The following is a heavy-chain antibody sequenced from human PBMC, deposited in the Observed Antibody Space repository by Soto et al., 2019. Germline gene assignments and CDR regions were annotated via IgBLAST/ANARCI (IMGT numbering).Heavy chain of an antibody. CDR2: INPSGGST. D-gene: IGHD3-10*01. J-gene: IGHJ5*02. V-gene: IGHV1-46*01. CDR3: AREGGTMVRGVIIKINWFDP. Sequence: WASVKVSCKASGYTFTSYYMHWVRQAPGQGLEWMGIINPSGGSTSYAQKFQGRVTMTRDTSTSTVYMELSSLRSEDTAVYYCAREGGTMVRGVIIKINWFDPWGQGTLVTVSS. CDR1: GYTFTSYY.